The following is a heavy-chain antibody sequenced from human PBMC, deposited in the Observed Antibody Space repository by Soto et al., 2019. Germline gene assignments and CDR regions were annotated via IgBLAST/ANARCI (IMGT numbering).Heavy chain of an antibody. Sequence: GGSLRLSCAASGFTFSSYGMHWVRQAPGKGLEWVAVIWYDGSNKYYADSVKGRFTISRDNSKNTLYLQMNSLRAEDTAVYYCARDLTDYYDSSGYYYIGYWGQGTLVTVSS. V-gene: IGHV3-33*01. J-gene: IGHJ4*02. CDR1: GFTFSSYG. D-gene: IGHD3-22*01. CDR2: IWYDGSNK. CDR3: ARDLTDYYDSSGYYYIGY.